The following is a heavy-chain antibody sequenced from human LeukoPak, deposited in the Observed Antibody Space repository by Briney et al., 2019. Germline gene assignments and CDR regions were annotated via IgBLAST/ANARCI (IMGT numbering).Heavy chain of an antibody. Sequence: GGSLRLSCAASGFTLSSYAMSWVRQAPGKGVEWVSAISGSGGSTYYADSVKGRFTISRDNSKNTLYLQMNSLRAEDTAVYYCAKSGSSYYFDYWGQGTLVTVSS. CDR1: GFTLSSYA. CDR2: ISGSGGST. CDR3: AKSGSSYYFDY. V-gene: IGHV3-23*01. D-gene: IGHD1-26*01. J-gene: IGHJ4*02.